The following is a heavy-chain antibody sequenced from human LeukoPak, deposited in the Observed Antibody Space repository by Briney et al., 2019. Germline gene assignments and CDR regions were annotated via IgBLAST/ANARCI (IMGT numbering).Heavy chain of an antibody. V-gene: IGHV4-59*08. CDR2: IYYSGST. D-gene: IGHD3-10*01. J-gene: IGHJ5*02. Sequence: SETLSLTCTVSGGSISSYYWSWIRQPPGKGLEWIGYIYYSGSTNYNPSLKSRVTISVDTSKNQFSLKLSSVTAADTAVYYCARLNYYGSGTNRVYWFDPWGQGTLVTVSS. CDR3: ARLNYYGSGTNRVYWFDP. CDR1: GGSISSYY.